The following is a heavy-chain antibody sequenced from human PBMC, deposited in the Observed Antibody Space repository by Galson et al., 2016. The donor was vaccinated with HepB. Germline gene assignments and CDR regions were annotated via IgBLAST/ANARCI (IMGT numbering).Heavy chain of an antibody. V-gene: IGHV1-69*13. CDR2: MFPMSGRA. CDR1: RGTFKTYA. CDR3: ARGGTCHDNTCHGYYYFDY. J-gene: IGHJ4*02. Sequence: SVKVSCKASRGTFKTYALSWLRQAPGQGLEWVGGMFPMSGRAYYAGNFQGRVTITADESTRTVYMELGGLRPDDTAVYYCARGGTCHDNTCHGYYYFDYWGQGALITVSS. D-gene: IGHD3-10*01.